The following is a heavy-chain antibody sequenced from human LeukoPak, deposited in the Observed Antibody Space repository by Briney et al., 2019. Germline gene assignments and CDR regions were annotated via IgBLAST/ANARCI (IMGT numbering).Heavy chain of an antibody. CDR2: IDWHDDK. CDR1: GFSLRTSGMC. CDR3: ARTPLAAGGSYDDS. V-gene: IGHV2-70*01. J-gene: IGHJ4*02. Sequence: SGPTLVNPTQTLTLTCTFSGFSLRTSGMCVSWIRQPPGEALEWLALIDWHDDKYYSTSQRTRLTISKDTSKNQVVLTMTNMDPVDTATYYCARTPLAAGGSYDDSWGQGTWSPSPQ. D-gene: IGHD6-13*01.